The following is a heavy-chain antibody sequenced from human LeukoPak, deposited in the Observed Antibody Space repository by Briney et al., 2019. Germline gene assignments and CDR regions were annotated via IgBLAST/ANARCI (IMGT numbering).Heavy chain of an antibody. D-gene: IGHD3-3*01. Sequence: SETLSLTCAVSGGSFSGYYWSWIRQPPGKGLEWIGEINHSGSTNYNPSLKSRVTISVDTSKNQFSLKLSSVTAADTAVYYCARAEWSGYFNWFDPWGQGTLVTVSS. V-gene: IGHV4-34*01. CDR2: INHSGST. CDR3: ARAEWSGYFNWFDP. CDR1: GGSFSGYY. J-gene: IGHJ5*02.